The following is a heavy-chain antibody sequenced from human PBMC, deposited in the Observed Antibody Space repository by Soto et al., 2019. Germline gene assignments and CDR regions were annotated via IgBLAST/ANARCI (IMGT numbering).Heavy chain of an antibody. CDR1: GVTFSDYY. Sequence: LRLSCAASGVTFSDYYMDWVRQAPGKGLEWVGRSRNKPNNYATEYAASVKGRFTISRDDSKNSLFLQMNSLKTEDTAVYYCAVPSGGTDGNDAFDIWGQGXMVTVSS. D-gene: IGHD1-26*01. V-gene: IGHV3-72*01. CDR3: AVPSGGTDGNDAFDI. CDR2: SRNKPNNYAT. J-gene: IGHJ3*02.